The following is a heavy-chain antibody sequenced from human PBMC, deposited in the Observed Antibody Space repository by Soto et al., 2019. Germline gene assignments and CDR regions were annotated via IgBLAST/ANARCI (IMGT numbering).Heavy chain of an antibody. J-gene: IGHJ4*02. V-gene: IGHV4-34*01. CDR3: ASLGTMIVSSY. Sequence: SETLSLTCAVYGGSFSGYYWSWIRQPPGKGLEWIGEINHSGSTNYNPSLKSRVTISVDTSKNQFSLKLSSVTAADTAVYYCASLGTMIVSSYWGQGTLVTVSS. CDR2: INHSGST. CDR1: GGSFSGYY. D-gene: IGHD3-22*01.